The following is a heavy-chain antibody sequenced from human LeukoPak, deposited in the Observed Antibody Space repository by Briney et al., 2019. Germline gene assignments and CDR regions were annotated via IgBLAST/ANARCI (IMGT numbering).Heavy chain of an antibody. CDR2: IIPIFGTA. CDR3: ARRITIFGVDLMWWFDP. J-gene: IGHJ5*02. V-gene: IGHV1-69*13. CDR1: GGTFSSYA. Sequence: SVKVSCKASGGTFSSYAISWVRQAPGQGLEWVGGIIPIFGTANYAQKFQGRVTITADESTSTAYIELSSLRSEDTAVYYCARRITIFGVDLMWWFDPWGQGTLVTVSS. D-gene: IGHD3-3*01.